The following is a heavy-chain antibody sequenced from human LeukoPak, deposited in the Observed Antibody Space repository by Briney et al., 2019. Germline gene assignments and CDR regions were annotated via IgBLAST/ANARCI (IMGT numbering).Heavy chain of an antibody. CDR1: GFSFSSNW. CDR2: INSGGSGT. D-gene: IGHD7-27*01. Sequence: GGSLRLSCAASGFSFSSNWMHWVRQTPGKGLVWVSRINSGGSGTSYAASVEGRFTISRDNAKNTLYLQMNSLRVEDTAVYYCATSLGPLTEYWGQGTLVTVSS. V-gene: IGHV3-74*01. CDR3: ATSLGPLTEY. J-gene: IGHJ4*02.